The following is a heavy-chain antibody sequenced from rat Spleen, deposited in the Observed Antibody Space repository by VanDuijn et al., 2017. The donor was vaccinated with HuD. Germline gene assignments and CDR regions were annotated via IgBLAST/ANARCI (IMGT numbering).Heavy chain of an antibody. CDR2: LSYDGHTT. Sequence: EVQVLESGGGLVQPGRSLKLTCAASGFTFSHYGMAWVRQAPTKGLEWVATLSYDGHTTYHRDSVKGRFTISRDDEKSTLFLQMNSLRSEDTATYYCARRYGGYNDYWGQGVMVTVSS. CDR1: GFTFSHYG. CDR3: ARRYGGYNDY. J-gene: IGHJ2*01. V-gene: IGHV5-29*01. D-gene: IGHD1-11*01.